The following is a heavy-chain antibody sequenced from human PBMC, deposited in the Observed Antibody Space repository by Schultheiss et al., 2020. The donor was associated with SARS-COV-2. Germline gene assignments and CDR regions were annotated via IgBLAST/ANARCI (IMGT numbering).Heavy chain of an antibody. CDR2: IKQDGSEK. Sequence: GGSLRLSCAASGFTFSSYWMSWVRQAPGKGLEWVANIKQDGSEKYYVDSVKGRFTISRDNSKNTLYLQMNSLRAEDSAVYYCARAAYGLGSSIYYGLDVWGQGTTVTVSS. D-gene: IGHD3-10*01. CDR1: GFTFSSYW. CDR3: ARAAYGLGSSIYYGLDV. V-gene: IGHV3-7*01. J-gene: IGHJ6*02.